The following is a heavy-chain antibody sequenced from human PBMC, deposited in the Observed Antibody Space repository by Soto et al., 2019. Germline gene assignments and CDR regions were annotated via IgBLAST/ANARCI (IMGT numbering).Heavy chain of an antibody. V-gene: IGHV4-30-4*02. CDR2: IYYSGST. CDR1: GGSISSGDYY. CDR3: ARGRRYSGRHDAFDI. D-gene: IGHD1-26*01. J-gene: IGHJ3*02. Sequence: SETLSLTCTVSGGSISSGDYYWRWIRQPPGKGLEWIGYIYYSGSTYYNPSLKSRVTISVDTSKNQFSLKLTSVTAADTAAYYCARGRRYSGRHDAFDIWGQGTMVTVSS.